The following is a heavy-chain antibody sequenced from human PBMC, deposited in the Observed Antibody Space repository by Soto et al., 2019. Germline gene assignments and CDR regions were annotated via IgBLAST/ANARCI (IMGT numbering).Heavy chain of an antibody. D-gene: IGHD6-19*01. CDR1: GFTFSSYA. J-gene: IGHJ4*02. CDR2: ISGSGGST. Sequence: LRLSCAASGFTFSSYAMSWVRQAPGKGLEWVSAISGSGGSTYYADSVKGRFTISRDNSKNTLYLQMNSLRAEDTAVYYCAKSLGGEQCLDYWGQGTLVTVSS. CDR3: AKSLGGEQCLDY. V-gene: IGHV3-23*01.